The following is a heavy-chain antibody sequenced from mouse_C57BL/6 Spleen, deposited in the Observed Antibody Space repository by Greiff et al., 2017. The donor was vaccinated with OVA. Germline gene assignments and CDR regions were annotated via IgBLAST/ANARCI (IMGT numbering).Heavy chain of an antibody. J-gene: IGHJ2*01. V-gene: IGHV5-4*01. CDR2: ISDGGSYT. CDR1: GFTFSSYA. Sequence: EVQRVESGGGLVKPGGSLKLSCAASGFTFSSYAMSWVRQTPEKRLEWVATISDGGSYTYYPDNVKGRFTISRDNAKNNLYLQMSHLKSEDTAMYYCARDRSYYFDYWGQGTTLTVSS. CDR3: ARDRSYYFDY.